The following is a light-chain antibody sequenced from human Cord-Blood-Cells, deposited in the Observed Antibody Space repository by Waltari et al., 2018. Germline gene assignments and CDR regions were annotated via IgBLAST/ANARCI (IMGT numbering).Light chain of an antibody. CDR3: SSYTSSSTLV. J-gene: IGLJ2*01. CDR2: EVS. Sequence: QSALTQPASVSGSPGQSITIPCTGTSSDVGGYNYVSWYQKHPGKAPKLLIYEVSKRPAGVSNRFSGSKAGNTASLTISGLQAEDEADYYCSSYTSSSTLVFGGGTKLTVL. CDR1: SSDVGGYNY. V-gene: IGLV2-14*01.